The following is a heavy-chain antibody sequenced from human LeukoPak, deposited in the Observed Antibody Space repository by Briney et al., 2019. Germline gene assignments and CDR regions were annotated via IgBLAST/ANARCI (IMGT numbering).Heavy chain of an antibody. CDR2: MNPNSGNT. J-gene: IGHJ6*03. V-gene: IGHV1-8*01. CDR1: GYTFTSYD. CDR3: ARDEPSPDYYYYMDV. Sequence: ASVKVSCKASGYTFTSYDINWVRQATGQGLEWMGWMNPNSGNTGYAQKFQGRVTMTRNTSISTAYMELRSLRSDDTAVYYCARDEPSPDYYYYMDVWGKGTTVTVSS.